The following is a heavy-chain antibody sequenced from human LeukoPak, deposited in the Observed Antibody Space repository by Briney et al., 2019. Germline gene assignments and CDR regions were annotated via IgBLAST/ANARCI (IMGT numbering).Heavy chain of an antibody. CDR2: ISSSSSYT. D-gene: IGHD3-10*01. V-gene: IGHV3-11*06. Sequence: RGSLRLSCAASGFTFSDYYMSWIRQAPGKGLEWVSYISSSSSYTNYADSVKGRFTISRDNAKNSLYLQMNSLRAEDTAVYYCARESLWFGELTDYWGQGTLVTVSS. J-gene: IGHJ4*02. CDR3: ARESLWFGELTDY. CDR1: GFTFSDYY.